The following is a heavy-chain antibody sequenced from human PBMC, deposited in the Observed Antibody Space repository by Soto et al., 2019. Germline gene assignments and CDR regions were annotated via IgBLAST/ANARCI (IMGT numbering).Heavy chain of an antibody. CDR3: ARRGSGHTFDY. J-gene: IGHJ4*02. CDR2: LYSGST. V-gene: IGHV4-39*02. D-gene: IGHD3-10*01. Sequence: QLQLQESGPGLVKPSETLSLTCAVTGASITRGGFHWGWIRQSPGQGLEWIGSLYSGSTYYNPSLKSRVTISADTSKNDFSLRLTSVTAADTAVYYCARRGSGHTFDYWGQGTLVIVSS. CDR1: GASITRGGFH.